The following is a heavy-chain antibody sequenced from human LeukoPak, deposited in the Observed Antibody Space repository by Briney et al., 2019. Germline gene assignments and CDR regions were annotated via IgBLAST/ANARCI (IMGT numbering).Heavy chain of an antibody. V-gene: IGHV3-21*01. J-gene: IGHJ4*02. D-gene: IGHD3-22*01. CDR1: GFTFSSYS. CDR2: ISSSSSYI. Sequence: GGSLRLSCAASGFTFSSYSMNWVRQAPGKGLEWVSSISSSSSYIYYADSVKGRFTISRDNSKNTLYLQMNSLRAEDTAVYYCAKENLYDSSGYYFTPSYYFDYWGQGTLVTVSS. CDR3: AKENLYDSSGYYFTPSYYFDY.